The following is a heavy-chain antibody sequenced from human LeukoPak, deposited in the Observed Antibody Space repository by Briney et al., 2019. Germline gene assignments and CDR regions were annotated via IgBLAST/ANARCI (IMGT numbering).Heavy chain of an antibody. CDR2: LYDSGST. CDR3: VRHGGSWTFDY. D-gene: IGHD6-13*01. V-gene: IGHV4-59*08. CDR1: GVSISSYY. J-gene: IGHJ4*02. Sequence: SETLSLTCTVSGVSISSYYWSWIRQPPGKGVEWIGYLYDSGSTNYNPSLKSRVTISVDTSKNQFSLKLSSVTAADTAVYYCVRHGGSWTFDYWGQGTLVTVSS.